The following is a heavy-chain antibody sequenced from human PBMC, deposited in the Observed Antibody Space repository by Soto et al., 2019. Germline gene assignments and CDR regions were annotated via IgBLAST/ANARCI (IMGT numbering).Heavy chain of an antibody. CDR3: ARVPRGVVVTAIPSDAFDI. CDR1: GGSFSGYY. V-gene: IGHV4-34*01. CDR2: INHSGST. Sequence: QVQLQQWGAGLLKPSETLSLTCAVYGGSFSGYYWSWIRQPPGKGLEWIGEINHSGSTNYNPSLKSRVTISVDTSKNQFSLKLSSVTAADTAVYYSARVPRGVVVTAIPSDAFDIWGQGTMVTVSS. D-gene: IGHD2-21*02. J-gene: IGHJ3*02.